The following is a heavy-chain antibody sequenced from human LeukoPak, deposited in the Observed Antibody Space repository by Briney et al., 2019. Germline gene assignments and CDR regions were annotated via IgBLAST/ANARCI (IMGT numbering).Heavy chain of an antibody. V-gene: IGHV3-53*01. CDR2: IYSGGST. Sequence: PGGSPRLSRAASGFTVSSNYMSWVCQAPGKGVEWVSVIYSGGSTYYADSVKGRFTISRDNSKNTLYLQMNSLRAEDTAVYYCARERPGMDYMDVSGKGTTVTVSS. CDR3: ARERPGMDYMDV. CDR1: GFTVSSNY. J-gene: IGHJ6*03.